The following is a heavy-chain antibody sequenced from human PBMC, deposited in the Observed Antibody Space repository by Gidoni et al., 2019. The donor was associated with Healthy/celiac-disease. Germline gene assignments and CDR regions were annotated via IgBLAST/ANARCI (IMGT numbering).Heavy chain of an antibody. D-gene: IGHD3-10*01. CDR3: AKTYGGSGSYYNVDY. CDR2: ISGSGGST. Sequence: EWVSAISGSGGSTYYADSVKGRFTISRDNSKNTLYLQMNSLRAEDTAVYYCAKTYGGSGSYYNVDYWGQGTLVTVSS. J-gene: IGHJ4*02. V-gene: IGHV3-23*01.